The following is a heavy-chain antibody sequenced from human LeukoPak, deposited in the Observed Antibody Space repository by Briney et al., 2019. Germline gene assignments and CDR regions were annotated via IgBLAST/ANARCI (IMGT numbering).Heavy chain of an antibody. CDR1: GGSISSYY. V-gene: IGHV4-4*07. CDR2: IYTSGST. Sequence: PSETLSLTCTVSGGSISSYYWSWIRQPAGKGLEWIGRIYTSGSTNYNPSLKSRVTMSVGTSKNQFSLKLSSVTAADTAVYYCARNPGPRPPYGSGSHADYYYYGMDVWGQGTTVTVSS. CDR3: ARNPGPRPPYGSGSHADYYYYGMDV. D-gene: IGHD3-10*01. J-gene: IGHJ6*02.